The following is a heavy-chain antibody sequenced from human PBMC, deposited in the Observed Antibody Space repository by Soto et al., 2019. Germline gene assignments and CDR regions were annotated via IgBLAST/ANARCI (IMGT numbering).Heavy chain of an antibody. J-gene: IGHJ6*01. Sequence: ASVKVSCKASGYTFTSYGISWVRQAPGQGLEWMGWISAYNGNTNYAQRLQGRVTMTTDTSTSTAYMELRSLRSDDTAVYYCARMPRGYSYGYNYYYYYGMEVLGQGTTVLVSS. V-gene: IGHV1-18*04. CDR1: GYTFTSYG. CDR2: ISAYNGNT. D-gene: IGHD5-18*01. CDR3: ARMPRGYSYGYNYYYYYGMEV.